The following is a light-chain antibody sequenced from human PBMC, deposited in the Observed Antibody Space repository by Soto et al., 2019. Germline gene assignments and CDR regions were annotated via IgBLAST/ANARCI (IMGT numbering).Light chain of an antibody. CDR1: QSVSSY. V-gene: IGKV3-11*01. Sequence: EIVLTQSPVTLSLSPGERATLSCRASQSVSSYLAWYQQKPGQAPRLLIYDASNRATGIPARFSGSGSGTDFTLTISSLAPEDFAVYYCQQRSNWPPTFGGGTKVDIK. CDR3: QQRSNWPPT. J-gene: IGKJ4*01. CDR2: DAS.